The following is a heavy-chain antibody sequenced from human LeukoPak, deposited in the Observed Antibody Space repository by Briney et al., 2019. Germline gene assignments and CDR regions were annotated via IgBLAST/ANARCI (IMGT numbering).Heavy chain of an antibody. V-gene: IGHV3-30*03. J-gene: IGHJ5*01. CDR2: ISYDGSNK. Sequence: GRSLRLSCAASGFTFSSYGMHWVRQAPGKGLEWVAVISYDGSNKYYADCVKGRFTISRDNAKNSLDLQMNSLRAEDTAVYYCARDLGVPAANWFDSWGQGTLVTVSS. D-gene: IGHD2-2*01. CDR3: ARDLGVPAANWFDS. CDR1: GFTFSSYG.